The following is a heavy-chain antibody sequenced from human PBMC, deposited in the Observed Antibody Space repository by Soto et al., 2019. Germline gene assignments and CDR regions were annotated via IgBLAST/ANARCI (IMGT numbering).Heavy chain of an antibody. CDR3: ARNPSLAAGPNYCGMDV. Sequence: ASGPTLVNPTQTLTLTCTFSGFSLSTSGMCVSWIRQPPGKALEWLALIDWDDDKYYSTSLKTRLTISKDTSKNQVVLTVTNMDPVDIATYYCARNPSLAAGPNYCGMDVWGQGTTVTVSS. CDR2: IDWDDDK. J-gene: IGHJ6*02. D-gene: IGHD6-25*01. CDR1: GFSLSTSGMC. V-gene: IGHV2-70*01.